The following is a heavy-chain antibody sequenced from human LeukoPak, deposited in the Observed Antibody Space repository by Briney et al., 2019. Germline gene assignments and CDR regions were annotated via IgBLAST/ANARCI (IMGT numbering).Heavy chain of an antibody. V-gene: IGHV3-53*01. D-gene: IGHD3-22*01. Sequence: GGSLRLSCAASGFTVSSNYMSWVRQAPGKGLEWVSVIYSGGSIYYADSVKGRFTISRDNSKNTLYLQMNSLRAEDTAVYYCARGQEWDQDYYDSSGYYYFDYWGQGTLVTVSS. J-gene: IGHJ4*02. CDR3: ARGQEWDQDYYDSSGYYYFDY. CDR1: GFTVSSNY. CDR2: IYSGGSI.